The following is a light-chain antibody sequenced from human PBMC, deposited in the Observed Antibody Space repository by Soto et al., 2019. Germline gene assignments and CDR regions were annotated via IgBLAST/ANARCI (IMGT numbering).Light chain of an antibody. CDR3: HQYADYPPT. Sequence: EIVLTQSPGTLSLSPGERATLSCRASQIVAKNYLAWYQQEPGQAPRLLIYAPSTRATGIPDRFSGSGSGTDFTLTISRLEPEDFAVYYCHQYADYPPTFGQGTKVEIK. CDR2: APS. J-gene: IGKJ1*01. V-gene: IGKV3-20*01. CDR1: QIVAKNY.